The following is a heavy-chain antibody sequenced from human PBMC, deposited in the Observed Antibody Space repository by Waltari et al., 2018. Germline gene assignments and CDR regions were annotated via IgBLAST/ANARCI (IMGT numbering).Heavy chain of an antibody. V-gene: IGHV3-21*01. J-gene: IGHJ6*02. CDR1: GFTFSSYP. Sequence: EVQLVESGGGLVKPGGSLRLSCAVSGFTFSSYPLNWVRQAPGKGLEWVSSISSSSSYIEYADSVKGRFTISRDNAKNSVFLHMNSLRAEDTAVYFCARDGTPGGYYYYGMDVWGQGTTVTVSS. D-gene: IGHD1-1*01. CDR3: ARDGTPGGYYYYGMDV. CDR2: ISSSSSYI.